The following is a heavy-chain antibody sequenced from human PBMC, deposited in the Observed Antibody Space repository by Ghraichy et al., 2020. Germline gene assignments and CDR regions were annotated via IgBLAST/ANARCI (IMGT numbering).Heavy chain of an antibody. CDR1: GFIFSDYW. Sequence: ETLSLTCAASGFIFSDYWMHWVRQAPGKGLVWVSHINSDGTTTTYADSVKGRFTVSRDNAKNTVFLQMNSLRAEDTAVYYCARGYRDYWGQGTLVTVSS. CDR3: ARGYRDY. D-gene: IGHD2-2*02. CDR2: INSDGTTT. V-gene: IGHV3-74*01. J-gene: IGHJ4*02.